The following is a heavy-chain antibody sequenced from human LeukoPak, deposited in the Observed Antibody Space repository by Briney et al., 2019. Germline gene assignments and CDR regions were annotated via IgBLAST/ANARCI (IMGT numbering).Heavy chain of an antibody. CDR3: ARNHYYDSSGLGD. V-gene: IGHV4-61*01. CDR1: GRSISTRNSY. Sequence: SETRSVTCTVSGRSISTRNSYWNWIRQPPGKGLEWLGYIYYSGSTNYNPSLKSRVPISVDTSKNQFSLKLSSVTAADTAVYYCARNHYYDSSGLGDWGQGTLVTVSS. CDR2: IYYSGST. D-gene: IGHD3-22*01. J-gene: IGHJ4*02.